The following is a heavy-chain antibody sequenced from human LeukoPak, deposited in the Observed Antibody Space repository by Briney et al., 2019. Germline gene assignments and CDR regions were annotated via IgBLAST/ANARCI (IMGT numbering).Heavy chain of an antibody. CDR1: GFTFSSYE. CDR3: AELGITMIGGV. V-gene: IGHV3-48*03. CDR2: ISSSGSTI. D-gene: IGHD3-10*02. J-gene: IGHJ6*04. Sequence: GGSLRLSCAASGFTFSSYEMNWVRHAPGKALEWVTYISSSGSTIYYADSVKGRFTISRDNAKNSLYLQMNSLRAEDTAVYYCAELGITMIGGVWGKGTTVTISS.